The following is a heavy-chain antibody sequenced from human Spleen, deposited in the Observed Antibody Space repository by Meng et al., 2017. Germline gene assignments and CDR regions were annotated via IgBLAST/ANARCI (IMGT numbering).Heavy chain of an antibody. V-gene: IGHV4-4*02. J-gene: IGHJ4*02. D-gene: IGHD6-6*01. CDR2: IYPSGST. CDR3: AKVHSNSPYFDY. CDR1: GGSISSSNW. Sequence: QVQLQGSGPGLVKPSGILSLTCAVSGGSISSSNWWTWVRLPPGKELEWIGEIYPSGSTNYNPSLKSRVTISVDKSKNQFSLKLSSVTAADTAVYYCAKVHSNSPYFDYWGQGTLVTVSS.